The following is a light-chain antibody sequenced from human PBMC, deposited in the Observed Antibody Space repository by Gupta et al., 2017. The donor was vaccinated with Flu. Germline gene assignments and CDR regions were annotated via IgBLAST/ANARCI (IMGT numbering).Light chain of an antibody. CDR3: QQYNNWLT. V-gene: IGKV3-15*01. CDR2: GAS. CDR1: QSVSNN. J-gene: IGKJ4*01. Sequence: EIVMTQSPATLSVSPGERATLSCRASQSVSNNLAWYQHKPGQAPRLLIYGASTRATDIPARFSGGGSGTEFTLTINSLQSEDFAVYYCQQYNNWLTFGGGTKVQIK.